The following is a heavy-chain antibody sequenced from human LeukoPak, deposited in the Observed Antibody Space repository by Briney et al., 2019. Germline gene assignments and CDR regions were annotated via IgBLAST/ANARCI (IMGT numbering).Heavy chain of an antibody. CDR3: ARDLAPYYDILTGGSGFDY. CDR2: IWYDGSNK. CDR1: GFTFSSYG. Sequence: GGSLRLSCAASGFTFSSYGMHWVRQAPGKGLEWVAVIWYDGSNKYYADSVKGRFTISRDHSKNPLYLQMNSLRAEETAVYYCARDLAPYYDILTGGSGFDYWGQGTLVTVSS. V-gene: IGHV3-33*01. D-gene: IGHD3-9*01. J-gene: IGHJ4*02.